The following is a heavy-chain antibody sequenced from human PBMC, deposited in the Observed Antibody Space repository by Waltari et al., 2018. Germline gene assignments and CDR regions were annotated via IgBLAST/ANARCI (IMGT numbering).Heavy chain of an antibody. CDR3: ARTTTIKSLDY. V-gene: IGHV1-69-2*01. D-gene: IGHD1-7*01. J-gene: IGHJ4*02. CDR2: IDPQEGET. Sequence: EVQLVQSGAEVKKPGATVKISCQASGYTFTDYYIQWVQQAPGKGLEWVGRIDPQEGETKYADKFQGRATITADTSIDTVYMELSRLRPEDTAVFYCARTTTIKSLDYWGQGTLVTVSS. CDR1: GYTFTDYY.